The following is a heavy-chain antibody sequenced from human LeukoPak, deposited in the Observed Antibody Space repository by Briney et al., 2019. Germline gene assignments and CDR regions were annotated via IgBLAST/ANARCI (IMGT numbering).Heavy chain of an antibody. CDR2: IKPGGSER. D-gene: IGHD2-2*01. Sequence: GGSLRLSCAASGLTFTDFWMNWVRLAPGRGLEWLANIKPGGSERYYVDSVKGRFAISRDNAKNAVYLEMNSLRAEDTGVYYCSGRDSSRSPRAYWGQGTLVSVSS. J-gene: IGHJ4*02. CDR1: GLTFTDFW. V-gene: IGHV3-7*01. CDR3: SGRDSSRSPRAY.